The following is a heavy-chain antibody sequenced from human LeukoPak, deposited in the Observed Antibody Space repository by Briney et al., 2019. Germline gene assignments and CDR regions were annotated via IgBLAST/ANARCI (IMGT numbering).Heavy chain of an antibody. CDR2: ISWNSGSI. CDR3: AKDVSDYYGSGSPQFDY. Sequence: GGSLRLSCAASGFTFDNYAMHWVRQAPGKGLEWVSGISWNSGSIGYADSVKGRFTISRDNAKNSLYLQMNSLRAEDTALYYCAKDVSDYYGSGSPQFDYWGQGTLVTVSS. D-gene: IGHD3-10*01. J-gene: IGHJ4*02. V-gene: IGHV3-9*01. CDR1: GFTFDNYA.